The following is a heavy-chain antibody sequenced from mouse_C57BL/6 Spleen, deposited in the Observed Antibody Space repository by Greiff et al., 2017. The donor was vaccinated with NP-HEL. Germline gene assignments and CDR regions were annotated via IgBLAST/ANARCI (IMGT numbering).Heavy chain of an antibody. V-gene: IGHV1-50*01. CDR2: IDPSDSYT. Sequence: QVQLQQSGAELVKPGASVKLSCKASGYTFTSYWMQWVKQRPGQGLEWIGEIDPSDSYTNYNQKFKGKATLTVDTSSSTAYMQLSSLTSDDSAVYYCARDYYGSSYDYWGQGTTLTVSS. CDR3: ARDYYGSSYDY. D-gene: IGHD1-1*01. CDR1: GYTFTSYW. J-gene: IGHJ2*01.